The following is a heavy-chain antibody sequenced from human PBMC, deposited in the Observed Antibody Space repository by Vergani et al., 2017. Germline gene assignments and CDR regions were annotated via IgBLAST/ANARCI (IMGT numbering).Heavy chain of an antibody. D-gene: IGHD2-2*01. CDR2: INPSGGST. V-gene: IGHV1-46*01. J-gene: IGHJ6*02. CDR3: ARVVVPAAIWHGMDV. Sequence: QVQLVQSGAEVKKPGSSVKVSCKASGGTFSSYAISWVRQAPGQGLEWMGIINPSGGSTSYAQKFQGRVTMTRDTSTSTVYMELSSLRSEDTAVYYCARVVVPAAIWHGMDVWGQGTTVTVSS. CDR1: GGTFSSYA.